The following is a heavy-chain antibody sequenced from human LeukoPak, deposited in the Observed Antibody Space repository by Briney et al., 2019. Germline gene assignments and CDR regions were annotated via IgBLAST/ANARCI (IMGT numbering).Heavy chain of an antibody. CDR2: ISTDGSST. CDR3: VRGLGGNSAY. D-gene: IGHD4-23*01. CDR1: GFTFSSYW. V-gene: IGHV3-74*01. J-gene: IGHJ4*02. Sequence: GGSLRLSCAASGFTFSSYWMHWVRQAPGKGLVWISRISTDGSSTSYADSVKGRFTISRDNAKNTLYLQMNSLRAEDTAVYYCVRGLGGNSAYWGQGTLVTVSS.